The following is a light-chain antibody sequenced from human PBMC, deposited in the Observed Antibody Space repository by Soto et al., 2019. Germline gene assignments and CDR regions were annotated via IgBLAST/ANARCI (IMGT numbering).Light chain of an antibody. CDR2: ATV. CDR3: QQDHSLPWT. Sequence: DIQMTQSPSSVSASVGERVTITCRASQGVSSWLAWYQQKPGKPPTLLIYATVTLERGVPSRFSGSGTGTDFTLTISNLQHEDCAIYYCQQDHSLPWTFGQGTKVEIK. CDR1: QGVSSW. V-gene: IGKV1-12*01. J-gene: IGKJ1*01.